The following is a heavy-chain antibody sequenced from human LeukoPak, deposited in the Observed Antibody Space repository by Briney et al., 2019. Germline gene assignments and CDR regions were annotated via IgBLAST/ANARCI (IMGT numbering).Heavy chain of an antibody. CDR3: ARPVGDY. CDR1: GVSISSSSYY. CDR2: IYYSGST. J-gene: IGHJ4*02. Sequence: SETLSLTCTVSGVSISSSSYYWGWIRQPPGKGLEWIGSIYYSGSTYYNPSLKSRVTISVDTSKNQFSLKLSSVTAADTAVYYCARPVGDYWGQGTLVTVSS. V-gene: IGHV4-39*01. D-gene: IGHD3-16*01.